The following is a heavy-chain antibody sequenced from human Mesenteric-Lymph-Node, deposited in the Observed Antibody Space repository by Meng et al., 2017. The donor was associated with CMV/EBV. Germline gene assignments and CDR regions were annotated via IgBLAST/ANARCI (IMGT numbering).Heavy chain of an antibody. CDR3: ASAGSWYSLHPFDY. CDR1: GYTFTSYA. V-gene: IGHV1-3*01. J-gene: IGHJ4*02. CDR2: INAGNGNT. D-gene: IGHD2-15*01. Sequence: SGYTFTSYAMHWVRQAPGQRLEWMGWINAGNGNTQYSQKFQGRVTITRDTSASTAYMELSSLRSEDTAVYYCASAGSWYSLHPFDYWGQGTLVTVSS.